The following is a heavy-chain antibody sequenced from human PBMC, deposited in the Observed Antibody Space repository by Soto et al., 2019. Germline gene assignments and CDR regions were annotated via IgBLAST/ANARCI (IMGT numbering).Heavy chain of an antibody. CDR1: GFTFSNYA. J-gene: IGHJ3*02. V-gene: IGHV3-23*01. D-gene: IGHD2-21*01. CDR2: LSGSGGST. Sequence: PGGSLRLSCAASGFTFSNYAMSWVRQAPGKGLEWVAALSGSGGSTYYADSVKGRFTISRDNSKNTLYLQMNSLRAEDTAVYYCAKDRRNIVVPSGDAFDIWGQGTMVTVSS. CDR3: AKDRRNIVVPSGDAFDI.